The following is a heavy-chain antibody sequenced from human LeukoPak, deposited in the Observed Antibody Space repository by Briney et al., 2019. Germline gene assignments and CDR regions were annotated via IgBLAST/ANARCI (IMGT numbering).Heavy chain of an antibody. V-gene: IGHV4-59*10. D-gene: IGHD3-22*01. CDR1: GGSFSGYY. Sequence: SETLSLTCAVYGGSFSGYYWSWIRQPAGKGLEWIGRIYTSGSTNYNPSLKSRVTMSVDTSKNQFSLKLSSVTAADTAVYYCASSAVVVISHEYVQHCGQGTLVTVSS. J-gene: IGHJ1*01. CDR3: ASSAVVVISHEYVQH. CDR2: IYTSGST.